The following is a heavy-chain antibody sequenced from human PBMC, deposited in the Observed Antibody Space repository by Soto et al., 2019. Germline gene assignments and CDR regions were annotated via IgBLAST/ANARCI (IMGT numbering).Heavy chain of an antibody. CDR2: ISGSGGST. V-gene: IGHV3-23*01. J-gene: IGHJ4*02. Sequence: GGSLRLSCAASGFTLSSYAMSWVGESPGKGLEWVSAISGSGGSTYYADSVKGRFTISRDNSKNTLYLQMNSLRAEDTAVYYCAKYRYYDRCDYFDYWGQGTLVTVSS. CDR1: GFTLSSYA. D-gene: IGHD3-22*01. CDR3: AKYRYYDRCDYFDY.